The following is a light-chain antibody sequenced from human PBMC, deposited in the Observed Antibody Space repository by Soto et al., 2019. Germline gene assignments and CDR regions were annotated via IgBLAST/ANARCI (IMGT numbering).Light chain of an antibody. CDR3: GAWDGSLTGGV. Sequence: QSVLTQLPSVSAAPGQKVTISCSGSSSNIGSYSVSWYQQLPGTAPKLLIYENYERPSGIPDRFSGSKSGTSATLGITGLQTGDEADYYCGAWDGSLTGGVFGGGTKVTVL. J-gene: IGLJ2*01. V-gene: IGLV1-51*02. CDR2: ENY. CDR1: SSNIGSYS.